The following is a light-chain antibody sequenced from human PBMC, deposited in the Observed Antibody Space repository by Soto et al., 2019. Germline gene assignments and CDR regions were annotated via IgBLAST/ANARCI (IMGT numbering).Light chain of an antibody. J-gene: IGKJ1*01. Sequence: EIVMTQSPATLSVSPGERATLSCRASQSVRSSLAWYQQKPGQAPRLLIYGASTRATGFPARFSGSGSGTEFTLTISSLQSEDCAVYYCQQYNDWWTLGQGTKVDIK. CDR2: GAS. CDR1: QSVRSS. CDR3: QQYNDWWT. V-gene: IGKV3-15*01.